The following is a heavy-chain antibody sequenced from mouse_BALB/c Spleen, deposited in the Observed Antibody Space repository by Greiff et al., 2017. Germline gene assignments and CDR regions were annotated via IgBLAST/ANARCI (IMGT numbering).Heavy chain of an antibody. CDR2: ISSGGGNT. Sequence: EVKVEESGGGLVKPGGSLKLSCAASGFTFSSYTMSWVRQTPEKRLEWVATISSGGGNTYYPDSVKGRFTISRDNAKNNLYLQMSSLRSEDTALYYCARSPYYYGSSPFDCWGQGTTLTVSS. J-gene: IGHJ2*01. V-gene: IGHV5-9*03. CDR3: ARSPYYYGSSPFDC. D-gene: IGHD1-1*01. CDR1: GFTFSSYT.